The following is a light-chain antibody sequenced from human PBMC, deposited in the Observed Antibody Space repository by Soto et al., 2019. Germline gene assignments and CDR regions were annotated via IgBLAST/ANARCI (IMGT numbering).Light chain of an antibody. CDR3: QQYNSYWT. J-gene: IGKJ1*01. CDR1: QSINNW. Sequence: DIQMTQSPSTLSASVGDRVTITCRASQSINNWLAWYQQKPGKAPKLLIYKASSLESGVPSRFSGSGSGTEFTLTISSLQPDDFATYYCQQYNSYWTFGKGTKVEIK. V-gene: IGKV1-5*03. CDR2: KAS.